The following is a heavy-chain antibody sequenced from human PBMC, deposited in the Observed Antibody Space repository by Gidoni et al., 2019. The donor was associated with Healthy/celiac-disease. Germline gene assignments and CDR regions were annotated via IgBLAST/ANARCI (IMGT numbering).Heavy chain of an antibody. CDR2: IYHSGST. V-gene: IGHV4-4*02. CDR1: GGSISSSNW. D-gene: IGHD6-13*01. J-gene: IGHJ6*02. CDR3: ARGKRIAAAGTRYYGMDV. Sequence: QVQLQESGPGLVKPSGTLSLTCAVSGGSISSSNWWSWVRQPPGKGLEWIGEIYHSGSTNYNPSLKSLVTISVDKSKNQFSLKLRSVTAADTAVYYCARGKRIAAAGTRYYGMDVWGQGTTVTVSS.